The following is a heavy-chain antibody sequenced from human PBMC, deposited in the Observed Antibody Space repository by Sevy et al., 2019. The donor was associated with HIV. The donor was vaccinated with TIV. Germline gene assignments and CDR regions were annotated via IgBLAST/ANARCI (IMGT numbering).Heavy chain of an antibody. Sequence: GGSLRLSCAASGFTFSNAWMSWVRQAPGKGLEWVGRIKSKTDGGTTDYAAPVKGRFTISRDDSKNTLYLQMNSLKTEDTAVYYCTTDPLSLDYYDSCGYLRNFDYWGQGTLVTVSS. CDR2: IKSKTDGGTT. CDR3: TTDPLSLDYYDSCGYLRNFDY. D-gene: IGHD3-22*01. CDR1: GFTFSNAW. J-gene: IGHJ4*02. V-gene: IGHV3-15*01.